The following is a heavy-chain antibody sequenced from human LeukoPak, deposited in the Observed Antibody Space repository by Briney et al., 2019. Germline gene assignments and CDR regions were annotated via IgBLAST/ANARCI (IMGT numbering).Heavy chain of an antibody. V-gene: IGHV4-39*07. CDR2: IYYSGST. CDR1: GGSISSSSYY. CDR3: ARDVGMATIWGYYFDY. Sequence: SETLSLTCTVSGGSISSSSYYWGWIRQPPGKGLEWIGSIYYSGSTYYNPSLKSRVTISVDTSKNQFSLKLSSVTAADTAVYYCARDVGMATIWGYYFDYWGQGTLVTVSS. D-gene: IGHD5-24*01. J-gene: IGHJ4*02.